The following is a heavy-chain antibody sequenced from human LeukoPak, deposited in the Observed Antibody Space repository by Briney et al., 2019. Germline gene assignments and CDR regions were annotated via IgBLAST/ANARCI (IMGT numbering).Heavy chain of an antibody. D-gene: IGHD7-27*01. V-gene: IGHV4-39*07. J-gene: IGHJ4*02. Sequence: SETLSLTCTVSGGSISSSSYYWGWIRQPPGKGLEWIGSIYYSGSTYYNPSLKSRVTISLDTSKNQFSLKLSSVTAADTAVYYCARKRPWGLSRYFDYWGQGTLVTVSS. CDR1: GGSISSSSYY. CDR2: IYYSGST. CDR3: ARKRPWGLSRYFDY.